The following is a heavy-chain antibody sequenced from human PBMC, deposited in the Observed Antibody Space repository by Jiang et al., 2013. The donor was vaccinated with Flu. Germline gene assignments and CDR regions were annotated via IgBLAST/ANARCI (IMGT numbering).Heavy chain of an antibody. CDR3: AKADGYFDTSGPTFGS. CDR2: ITGSGGTT. D-gene: IGHD5-24*01. V-gene: IGHV3-23*01. J-gene: IGHJ4*02. Sequence: VQLLESGGDLVQPGGSLRLSCAASGVTFNNYAMSWVRQAPGKGLEWVSSITGSGGTTYYADSVKGRFTVSRDNSKNTLYLRIDSLRAEDTAAYYCAKADGYFDTSGPTFGSWGQGTPGHRLL. CDR1: GVTFNNYA.